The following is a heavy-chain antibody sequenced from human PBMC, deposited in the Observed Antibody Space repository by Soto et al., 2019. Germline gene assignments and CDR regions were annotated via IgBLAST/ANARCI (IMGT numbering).Heavy chain of an antibody. CDR2: ISAYNGNT. CDR3: ARAPPVNLRATKPYSGSYGRWFDP. CDR1: GYTFTSYG. Sequence: GASVKVSCKASGYTFTSYGISWVRQAPGQGLEWMGWISAYNGNTNYAQKLQGRVTMTTDTSTSTAYMELRSLRSDDTAVYYCARAPPVNLRATKPYSGSYGRWFDPWGQGTLVTVSS. D-gene: IGHD1-26*01. J-gene: IGHJ5*02. V-gene: IGHV1-18*01.